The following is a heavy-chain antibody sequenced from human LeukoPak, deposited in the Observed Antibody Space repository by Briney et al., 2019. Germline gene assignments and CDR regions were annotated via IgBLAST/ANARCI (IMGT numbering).Heavy chain of an antibody. CDR1: GFTFSTYA. CDR3: AKLAAGTGNC. CDR2: ISYDGSYK. D-gene: IGHD6-13*01. V-gene: IGHV3-30-3*02. Sequence: GRSLRLSCAASGFTFSTYAIHWVRQAPGKGLEWVAVISYDGSYKYYADSVKGRFTISRDNSKNTLYLQMNSLRAEDTAMYYCAKLAAGTGNCWGQGTLVTVSS. J-gene: IGHJ4*02.